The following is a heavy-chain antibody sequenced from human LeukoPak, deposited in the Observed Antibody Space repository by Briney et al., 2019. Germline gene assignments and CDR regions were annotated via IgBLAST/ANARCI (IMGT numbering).Heavy chain of an antibody. D-gene: IGHD5-18*01. V-gene: IGHV3-74*01. CDR2: INSDGSST. Sequence: GGSLRLSCAASGFTFSSYWMHWVRQAPGKGLVWVSRINSDGSSTSYADSVKGRFTISRDNAKNTLYLQMNSLRAEDTAVYYCARVGDTAMVVDAFDIWGQGTMVTVSS. CDR3: ARVGDTAMVVDAFDI. J-gene: IGHJ3*02. CDR1: GFTFSSYW.